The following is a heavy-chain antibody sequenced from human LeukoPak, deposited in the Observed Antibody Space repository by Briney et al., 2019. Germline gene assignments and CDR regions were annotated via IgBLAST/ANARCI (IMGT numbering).Heavy chain of an antibody. J-gene: IGHJ4*02. CDR2: ISDNGRST. CDR3: AKDLAGTTSFDY. CDR1: GFTFSSNA. V-gene: IGHV3-23*01. Sequence: GGSLRLYCGASGFTFSSNAMYWVRQAPGKGLEWVSAISDNGRSTYYADSVKARFTISRDKSKNTLYLQMNSLRAEDTAVYYCAKDLAGTTSFDYWGQGTLVTVSS. D-gene: IGHD1-7*01.